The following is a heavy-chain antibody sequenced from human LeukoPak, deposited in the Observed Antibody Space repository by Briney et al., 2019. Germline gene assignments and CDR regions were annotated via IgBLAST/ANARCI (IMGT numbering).Heavy chain of an antibody. J-gene: IGHJ4*01. D-gene: IGHD6-19*01. CDR2: VYYSGTT. Sequence: SSETLSLTCSVSGGSISLSYYYWGWIRQPPGKALEWIGSVYYSGTTSYNPSLKSRVTISVDMSKNHFSLRLSSVTAADTAMYYCARGTLYSGRSYYFDYWGQEARSPSPQ. CDR1: GGSISLSYYY. CDR3: ARGTLYSGRSYYFDY. V-gene: IGHV4-39*07.